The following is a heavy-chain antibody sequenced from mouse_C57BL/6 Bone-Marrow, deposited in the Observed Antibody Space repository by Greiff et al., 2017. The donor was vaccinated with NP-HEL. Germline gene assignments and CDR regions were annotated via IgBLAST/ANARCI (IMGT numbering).Heavy chain of an antibody. J-gene: IGHJ3*01. CDR1: GYAFTNYL. D-gene: IGHD2-3*01. CDR3: ARRGAYDGSPWFAY. V-gene: IGHV1-54*01. Sequence: QVQLQQSGAELVRPGTSVKVSCKASGYAFTNYLIEWVKQRPGQGLEWIGVINPGSGGTNYNEKFKGKATLTADKSSSTAYMQLSSLTSEDSAVYFCARRGAYDGSPWFAYWGQGTLVTVSA. CDR2: INPGSGGT.